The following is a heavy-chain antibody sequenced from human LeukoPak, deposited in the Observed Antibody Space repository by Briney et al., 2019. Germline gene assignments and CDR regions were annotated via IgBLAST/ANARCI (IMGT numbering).Heavy chain of an antibody. V-gene: IGHV7-4-1*02. CDR1: GYTFTSYD. CDR2: INTNTGNP. CDR3: ARDGSFGGVPIAPYYYYMDV. Sequence: ASVKVSCKASGYTFTSYDINWVRQATGQGLEWMGWINTNTGNPTYAQGFTGRFVFSLDTSVSTAYLQISSLTAEDTAVYYCARDGSFGGVPIAPYYYYMDVWGKGTTVTVSS. D-gene: IGHD3-16*01. J-gene: IGHJ6*03.